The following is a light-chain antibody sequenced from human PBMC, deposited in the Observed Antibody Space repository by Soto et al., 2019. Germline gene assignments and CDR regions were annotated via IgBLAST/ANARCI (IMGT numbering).Light chain of an antibody. CDR1: QSVSTNY. CDR2: GAS. V-gene: IGKV3-20*01. CDR3: QQYGSSPPIT. J-gene: IGKJ5*01. Sequence: EIVLTHSPGTLPLSPGQRATLSCRASQSVSTNYLAWYQQKPGQAPRLLIYGASYRATGTPDRFSGSGSGTDFTLTISGLEPEDFAVYFCQQYGSSPPITFGQGTRLEIK.